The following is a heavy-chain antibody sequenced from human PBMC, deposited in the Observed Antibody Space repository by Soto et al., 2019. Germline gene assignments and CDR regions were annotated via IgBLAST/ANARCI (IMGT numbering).Heavy chain of an antibody. CDR1: GGTFSSYA. J-gene: IGHJ4*02. D-gene: IGHD3-16*02. Sequence: SVKVSCKASGGTFSSYAISWVRQAPGQGLEWMGGIIPIFGTANYAQKFQGRVTITADESTSTAYMELSSLRSEDTAVYYCALGHYDYVWGSYRYYFDYWGQGTLVTVSS. V-gene: IGHV1-69*13. CDR3: ALGHYDYVWGSYRYYFDY. CDR2: IIPIFGTA.